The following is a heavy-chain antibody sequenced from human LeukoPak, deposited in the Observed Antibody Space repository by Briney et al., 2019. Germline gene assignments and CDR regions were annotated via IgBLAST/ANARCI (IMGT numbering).Heavy chain of an antibody. CDR2: IYHSGST. V-gene: IGHV4-38-2*02. CDR1: GYSISSGYY. Sequence: KASETLSLTCTVSGYSISSGYYWGWIRQPPGQGLEWIGSIYHSGSTYYNPSLKSRVTISVDTSKSQFSLKLSSVTAADTAVYYCAGVTVSRAYYFDYWGQGTLVTVSS. J-gene: IGHJ4*02. CDR3: AGVTVSRAYYFDY.